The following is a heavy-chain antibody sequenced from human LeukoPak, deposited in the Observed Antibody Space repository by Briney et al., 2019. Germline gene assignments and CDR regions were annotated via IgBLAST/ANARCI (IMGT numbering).Heavy chain of an antibody. CDR1: GYTFTSYY. D-gene: IGHD3-16*02. CDR2: INPSGGST. V-gene: IGHV1-46*01. Sequence: GASVKVSCKASGYTFTSYYMHWVRQAPGQGLEWMGIINPSGGSTSYAQKFQGGVTMTRDTSTSTVYMELSSLRSEDTAVYYCARGMSMITFGGVIAPDFDYWGQGTLVTVSS. J-gene: IGHJ4*02. CDR3: ARGMSMITFGGVIAPDFDY.